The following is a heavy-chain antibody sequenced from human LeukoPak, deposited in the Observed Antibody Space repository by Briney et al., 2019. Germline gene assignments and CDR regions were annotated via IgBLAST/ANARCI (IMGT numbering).Heavy chain of an antibody. J-gene: IGHJ4*02. Sequence: GRSLRLSCTTSGFTFGDYGVNRVRQAPGKGLEWVGFIRSKPYGGTTEYAASVKGRFTISRDDSKSIAYLQMKSLQTEDTAVYFCTRIRMQKPLDYWGQGTLVTVSS. CDR2: IRSKPYGGTT. CDR3: TRIRMQKPLDY. V-gene: IGHV3-49*04. CDR1: GFTFGDYG. D-gene: IGHD2-8*01.